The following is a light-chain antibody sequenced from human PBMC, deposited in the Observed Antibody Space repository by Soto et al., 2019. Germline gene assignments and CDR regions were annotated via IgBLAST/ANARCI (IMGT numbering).Light chain of an antibody. Sequence: DIQMTQSPSSLSASVGDRVTITCRASQDISNSLAWYQQKPGKVPTVLIYATSILQSGVPARFSGSGSGTDFTLTISSLQPEDVATYYCHNYNSAPLTFGGGTKVEI. J-gene: IGKJ4*01. CDR2: ATS. CDR3: HNYNSAPLT. CDR1: QDISNS. V-gene: IGKV1-27*01.